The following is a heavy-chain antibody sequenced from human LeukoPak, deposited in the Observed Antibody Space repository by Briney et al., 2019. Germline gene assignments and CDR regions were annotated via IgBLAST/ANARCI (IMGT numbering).Heavy chain of an antibody. D-gene: IGHD1-26*01. Sequence: GGSLRLSCAASGFTFSSYWMSWVRQAPGKGLERVANIKQDGSEKYYVDSVKGRFTISRDNAKNSLYLQMNSLRAEDTAVYYCAREPSSGSYYNNWFDPWGQGTLVTVSS. CDR1: GFTFSSYW. V-gene: IGHV3-7*01. CDR3: AREPSSGSYYNNWFDP. J-gene: IGHJ5*02. CDR2: IKQDGSEK.